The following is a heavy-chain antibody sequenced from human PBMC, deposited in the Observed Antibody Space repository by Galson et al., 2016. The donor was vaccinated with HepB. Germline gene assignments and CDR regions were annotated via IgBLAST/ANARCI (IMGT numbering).Heavy chain of an antibody. J-gene: IGHJ4*02. V-gene: IGHV5-51*01. CDR1: GYRSTNYW. D-gene: IGHD4/OR15-4a*01. Sequence: QSGAEVKKPGESLKISCKAFGYRSTNYWIGWVRQMPGTGLEWLGLIYFGGFETRYSPSFQGRVIVSADRSINTAYLQWGSLEASDTAIYYCAGATHGNTWFDYWGQGTQVTVSS. CDR2: IYFGGFET. CDR3: AGATHGNTWFDY.